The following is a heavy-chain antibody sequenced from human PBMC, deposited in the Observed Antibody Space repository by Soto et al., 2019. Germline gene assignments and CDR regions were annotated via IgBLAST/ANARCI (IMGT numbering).Heavy chain of an antibody. CDR1: GGSISSYY. D-gene: IGHD3-16*01. Sequence: QVQLQESGPGLVKPSETLSLTCTVSGGSISSYYWNWIRQPPGKGLEYIGYIFYSGSTNYNPSLXRXVXIXXDTSKNQFSLKLSSVTAADTAVYYCARRYGWAFDIWGQGTMVTVSS. CDR3: ARRYGWAFDI. J-gene: IGHJ3*02. V-gene: IGHV4-59*08. CDR2: IFYSGST.